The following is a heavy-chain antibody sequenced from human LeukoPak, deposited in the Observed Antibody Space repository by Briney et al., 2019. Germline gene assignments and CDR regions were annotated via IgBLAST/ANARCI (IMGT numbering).Heavy chain of an antibody. J-gene: IGHJ6*02. CDR2: IYDSEST. Sequence: SETLSLTCTVSGGSISSYFWTWIRQPPGKGLEWIGYIYDSESTDYNPSLKSRVTISVETSRNQFSLKLSSVTAADTAVYYCARDRGRHKYYYGMDVWGQGTTVTVSS. D-gene: IGHD1-14*01. CDR1: GGSISSYF. CDR3: ARDRGRHKYYYGMDV. V-gene: IGHV4-59*01.